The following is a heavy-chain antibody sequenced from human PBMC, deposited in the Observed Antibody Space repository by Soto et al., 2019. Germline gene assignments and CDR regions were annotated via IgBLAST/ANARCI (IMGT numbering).Heavy chain of an antibody. D-gene: IGHD6-13*01. J-gene: IGHJ4*02. CDR3: AKGSRWGGSWKYYFDY. CDR2: ISGSGGST. V-gene: IGHV3-23*01. Sequence: GGSLRLSCAASGFTFSSYAMSWVRQAPGKGLEWVSAISGSGGSTYYADSVKGRFTISRDNSKNTLYLQMNSLRAEDTAVYYCAKGSRWGGSWKYYFDYWGQGTLVTISS. CDR1: GFTFSSYA.